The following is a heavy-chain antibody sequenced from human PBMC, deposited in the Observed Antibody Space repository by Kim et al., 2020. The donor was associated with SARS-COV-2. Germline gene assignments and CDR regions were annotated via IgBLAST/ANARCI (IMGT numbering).Heavy chain of an antibody. Sequence: GGSLRLSCAASGFTFSSYSMNWVRQAPGKGLEWVSSISSSSSYIYYADSVKGRFTISRDNAKNSLYLQMNSLRAEDTAVYYCARDGELWLDSYYYYYGMDVWGQGTTVTVSS. J-gene: IGHJ6*02. CDR2: ISSSSSYI. V-gene: IGHV3-21*01. CDR3: ARDGELWLDSYYYYYGMDV. CDR1: GFTFSSYS. D-gene: IGHD5-18*01.